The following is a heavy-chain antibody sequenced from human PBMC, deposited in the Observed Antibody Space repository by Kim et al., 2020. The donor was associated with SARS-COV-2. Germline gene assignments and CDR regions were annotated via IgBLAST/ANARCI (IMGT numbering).Heavy chain of an antibody. J-gene: IGHJ4*02. CDR3: ARVRGVAAAGPFDY. V-gene: IGHV1-46*01. Sequence: APKFRGRVTMTRDTSTSTVYMELSSLRSEDTAVYYCARVRGVAAAGPFDYWGQGTLVTVSS. D-gene: IGHD6-13*01.